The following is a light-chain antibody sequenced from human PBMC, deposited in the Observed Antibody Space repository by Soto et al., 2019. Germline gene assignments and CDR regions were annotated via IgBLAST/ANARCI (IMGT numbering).Light chain of an antibody. CDR3: QQCYSTSYT. J-gene: IGKJ2*01. Sequence: DIQMTQSPSSLSASVGDRVTITCRASQSITNYLNWYQQKPGKAPMLLIYAASSLQSGVPSRFSGSGSGTDFTLTISSLQPEDFATYFCQQCYSTSYTFGQGTKLEIK. CDR1: QSITNY. V-gene: IGKV1-39*01. CDR2: AAS.